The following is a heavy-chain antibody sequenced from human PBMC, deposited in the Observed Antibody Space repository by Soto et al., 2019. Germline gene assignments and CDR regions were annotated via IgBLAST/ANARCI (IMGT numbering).Heavy chain of an antibody. Sequence: SETLSLTCTVSGDSISSSDYYWGWIRQPPGKGLEWIGSIYYSRTTYYNPSLSSRATISIDTSKNQFSLKLSSVTAADTAIYFCARVDLGSGSFATFDYWGHGNLVTVSS. J-gene: IGHJ4*01. CDR1: GDSISSSDYY. V-gene: IGHV4-39*02. D-gene: IGHD1-26*01. CDR3: ARVDLGSGSFATFDY. CDR2: IYYSRTT.